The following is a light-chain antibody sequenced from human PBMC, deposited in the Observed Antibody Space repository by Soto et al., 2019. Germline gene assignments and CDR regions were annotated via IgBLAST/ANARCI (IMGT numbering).Light chain of an antibody. J-gene: IGKJ4*02. CDR1: HSLVDNDGNTY. Sequence: EIVMTQTPLSSPVTLGQPASISCRSSHSLVDNDGNTYLSWLHQRPGQPPRLLVYKVFNRFAGVPDRFSGSGAETDFTLNISRVEDEDVGVYYCMQHRQSLTFGGGTKVEIK. CDR3: MQHRQSLT. V-gene: IGKV2-24*01. CDR2: KVF.